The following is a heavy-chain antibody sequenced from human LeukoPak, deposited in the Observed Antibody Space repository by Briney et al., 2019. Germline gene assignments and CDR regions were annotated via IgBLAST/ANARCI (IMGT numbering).Heavy chain of an antibody. CDR2: ISPSGSTV. D-gene: IGHD3-16*01. J-gene: IGHJ4*02. CDR1: GFIFSDYY. CDR3: ARRTFGRNDFDY. V-gene: IGHV3-11*01. Sequence: PGGSLRHSCAASGFIFSDYYMSWIRQAPGKGLEWVSYISPSGSTVNYADSVKGRFTISRDNAKNSLYLQMNSLRADDTAVYYCARRTFGRNDFDYWGQGTLVTVSS.